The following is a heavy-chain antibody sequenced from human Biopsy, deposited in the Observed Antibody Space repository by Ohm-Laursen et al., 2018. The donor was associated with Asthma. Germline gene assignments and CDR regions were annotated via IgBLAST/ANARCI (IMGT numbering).Heavy chain of an antibody. V-gene: IGHV3-30*03. CDR3: ARGIYDMDV. CDR2: ISYDGSNK. CDR1: GFTFSSYG. J-gene: IGHJ6*02. Sequence: SLRLSCAASGFTFSSYGMHWVRQAPGKGLEWVAVISYDGSNKYYADSVKGRFTISRDNSKNMLYLQMNSLRAEDTAVYFCARGIYDMDVRGQGTTATVSS.